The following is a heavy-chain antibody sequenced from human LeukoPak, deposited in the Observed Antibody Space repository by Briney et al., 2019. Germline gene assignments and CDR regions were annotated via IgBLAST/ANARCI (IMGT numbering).Heavy chain of an antibody. CDR3: AKAPELRYSLGTYYMDV. CDR1: GFTFGSYA. CDR2: ISGSGGTR. J-gene: IGHJ6*03. Sequence: GGSLRLSCAASGFTFGSYAMGWVRQAPGKGLEWVSMISGSGGTRWSADPVKGRFTISRDNSENTRYLQMNTLRAEDTAIYYCAKAPELRYSLGTYYMDVWGKGTTVTVSS. V-gene: IGHV3-23*01. D-gene: IGHD3-9*01.